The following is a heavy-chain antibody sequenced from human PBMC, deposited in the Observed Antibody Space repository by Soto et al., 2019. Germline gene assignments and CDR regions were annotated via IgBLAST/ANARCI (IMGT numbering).Heavy chain of an antibody. J-gene: IGHJ6*03. CDR1: GGTFSSYT. D-gene: IGHD2-2*01. V-gene: IGHV1-69*08. CDR3: AREVVPAAMPYYYYYMDG. Sequence: QVQLVQSGAEVKKPGSSVKVSCKASGGTFSSYTISWVRQAPGQGLEWMGRIIPILGIANYAQKFQGRVTITADKPTSTAYMELSSLRSEDTAVYYCAREVVPAAMPYYYYYMDGWGKGTTVTVSS. CDR2: IIPILGIA.